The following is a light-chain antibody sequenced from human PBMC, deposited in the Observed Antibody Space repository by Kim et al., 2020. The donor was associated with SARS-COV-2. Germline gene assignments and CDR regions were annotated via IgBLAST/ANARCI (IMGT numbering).Light chain of an antibody. Sequence: QSALTQPASVSGSPGQSITISCTGTSSDVGSYNLVSCYQQHPGKAPKLMIYEVSKRPSGVSNRFSGSKSGNTASLTISGLQAEDEADYYCCSYAGSSTWVFGGGTQLTVL. CDR3: CSYAGSSTWV. J-gene: IGLJ3*02. CDR1: SSDVGSYNL. CDR2: EVS. V-gene: IGLV2-23*02.